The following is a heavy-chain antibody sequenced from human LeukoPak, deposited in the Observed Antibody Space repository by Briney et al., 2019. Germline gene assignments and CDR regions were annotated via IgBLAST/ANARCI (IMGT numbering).Heavy chain of an antibody. Sequence: TGGSLRLSCAASGFTFSSYWMHWVRQAPGKGLVWVSRINSDGSSTSYADSVKGRFTISRDNAKNTLYLQMNSLRAEDTAVYYCARGRRYYDILTGHSRGSSDAFDIWGQGTMVTVSS. J-gene: IGHJ3*02. CDR3: ARGRRYYDILTGHSRGSSDAFDI. D-gene: IGHD3-9*01. CDR2: INSDGSST. V-gene: IGHV3-74*01. CDR1: GFTFSSYW.